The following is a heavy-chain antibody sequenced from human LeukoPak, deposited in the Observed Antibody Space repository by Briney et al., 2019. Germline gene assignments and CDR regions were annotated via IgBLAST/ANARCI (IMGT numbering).Heavy chain of an antibody. CDR3: ARDADCSSTSCYINYFDY. Sequence: QPGGSLRLSCAASGFTFSSYGMHWVRQAPGKGLEWVAVIWYDGSNKYYADSVKGRFTISRDNSKNTLYLQMNSLRAEDTAVYYCARDADCSSTSCYINYFDYWGQGTLVTVSS. V-gene: IGHV3-33*08. D-gene: IGHD2-2*02. CDR1: GFTFSSYG. J-gene: IGHJ4*02. CDR2: IWYDGSNK.